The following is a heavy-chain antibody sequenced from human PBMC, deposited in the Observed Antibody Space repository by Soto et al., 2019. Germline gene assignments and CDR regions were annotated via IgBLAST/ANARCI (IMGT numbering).Heavy chain of an antibody. CDR1: GFTFSNYG. CDR2: IWYDGNKK. D-gene: IGHD1-26*01. Sequence: QVQLVESGGGVAQPGRSLRLSCAASGFTFSNYGMHWVRQAPGKGLEWLAVIWYDGNKKYYVDSVKGRFTISRDNSKNTVFLQMDSLRADDTAVYYCARDRYRGNYCHAFDIWGQGTMVTVSS. CDR3: ARDRYRGNYCHAFDI. V-gene: IGHV3-33*01. J-gene: IGHJ3*02.